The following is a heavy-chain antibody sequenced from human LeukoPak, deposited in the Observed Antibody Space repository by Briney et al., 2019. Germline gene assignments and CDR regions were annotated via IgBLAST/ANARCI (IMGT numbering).Heavy chain of an antibody. J-gene: IGHJ6*03. CDR3: TRHGLGSGSYFLEETYYYYYMDV. V-gene: IGHV3-73*01. CDR2: IRSKANSYAT. CDR1: GFTFSGSA. D-gene: IGHD1-26*01. Sequence: PGGSLRLSCAASGFTFSGSAMHWVRQASGKGLEWVGRIRSKANSYATAYAASVKGRFTISRDDSKNTAYLQMNSLKTEDTAVYYCTRHGLGSGSYFLEETYYYYYMDVWAKGPRSPSP.